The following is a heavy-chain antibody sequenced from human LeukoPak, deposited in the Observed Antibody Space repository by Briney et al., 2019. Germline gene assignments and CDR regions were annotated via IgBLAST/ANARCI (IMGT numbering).Heavy chain of an antibody. J-gene: IGHJ4*02. CDR3: ARVDSSSLYDY. V-gene: IGHV1-2*02. Sequence: ASVKVSCKDSGYTFTRYYMHWVRQAPGQGLEWVGWINPNSVGTNYAHKFQGRVTMTSDTPISTAYMELSRLRSDDTAVYYCARVDSSSLYDYWGRGTLVTVSS. CDR2: INPNSVGT. CDR1: GYTFTRYY. D-gene: IGHD6-13*01.